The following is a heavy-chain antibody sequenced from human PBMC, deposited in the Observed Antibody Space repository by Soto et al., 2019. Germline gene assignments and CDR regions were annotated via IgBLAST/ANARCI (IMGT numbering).Heavy chain of an antibody. J-gene: IGHJ4*02. CDR3: AKDVHQLWPGSSALEY. Sequence: EVQLVESGGGLVQPGRSLRLSCAASGFTFDEFAMHWVRQVPGKGLEWVSGISWNSASIGYADSVKGRFTISRDNAKLYLQMNSLREEDTALYYCAKDVHQLWPGSSALEYWGQGVLVTVSS. V-gene: IGHV3-9*01. CDR1: GFTFDEFA. D-gene: IGHD3-16*01. CDR2: ISWNSASI.